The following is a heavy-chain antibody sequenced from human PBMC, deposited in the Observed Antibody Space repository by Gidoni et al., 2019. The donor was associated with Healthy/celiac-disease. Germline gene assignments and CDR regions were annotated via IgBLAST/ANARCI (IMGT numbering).Heavy chain of an antibody. CDR3: TTDRDRDGRRKVNRNYYYGMDV. V-gene: IGHV3-15*01. CDR2: MKSKTDGGKT. CDR1: GFPFSNAW. D-gene: IGHD2-15*01. Sequence: EVQLVESGGGLVKPGGSLRLSCAASGFPFSNAWMRWVRPAPGKGLEWVGRMKSKTDGGKTDYAAPVKGRFTISRDDSKNTLYRQMNSLKTEDTAVYYCTTDRDRDGRRKVNRNYYYGMDVWGQGTTVTVSS. J-gene: IGHJ6*02.